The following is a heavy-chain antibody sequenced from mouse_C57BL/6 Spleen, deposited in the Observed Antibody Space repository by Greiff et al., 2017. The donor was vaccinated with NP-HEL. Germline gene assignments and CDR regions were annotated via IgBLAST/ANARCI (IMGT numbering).Heavy chain of an antibody. Sequence: DVKLVESGGDLVKPGGSLKLSCAASGFTFSSYGMSWVRQTPDKRLEWVATISSGGSYTYYPDSVKGRFTISRDNAKNTLYLQMSSLKSEDTAMYYCARHRDDYDWYFDVWGTGTTVTVSS. D-gene: IGHD2-4*01. CDR2: ISSGGSYT. CDR3: ARHRDDYDWYFDV. J-gene: IGHJ1*03. CDR1: GFTFSSYG. V-gene: IGHV5-6*02.